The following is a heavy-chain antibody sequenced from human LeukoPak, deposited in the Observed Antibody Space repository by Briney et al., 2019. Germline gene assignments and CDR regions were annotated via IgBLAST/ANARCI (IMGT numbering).Heavy chain of an antibody. V-gene: IGHV3-23*01. Sequence: GGSLRLSCAASGFTFSSYAMSWVRQAPGKGLEWVSAISGSGGSTYYADSVKGRFTISRDNSKNTLYLQMNSLRAEDTAVYYCAKGLSEGRGVGDLDAFDIWGQGPMVTVSS. CDR2: ISGSGGST. CDR1: GFTFSSYA. CDR3: AKGLSEGRGVGDLDAFDI. D-gene: IGHD2-21*01. J-gene: IGHJ3*02.